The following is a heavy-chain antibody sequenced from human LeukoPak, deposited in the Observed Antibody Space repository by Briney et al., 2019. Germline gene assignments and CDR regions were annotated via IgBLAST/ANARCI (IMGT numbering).Heavy chain of an antibody. Sequence: GGSLRLSCAASGFTFSSYAMSWVRQAPGKGLEWVSAISGSGDSTYYADSVKGRFTISRDNSKNTLYLQMNSLRAEDTAVYYCAKVGDSSGWYYLAPPDEYWYFDLWGRGTLVTVSS. CDR3: AKVGDSSGWYYLAPPDEYWYFDL. CDR2: ISGSGDST. CDR1: GFTFSSYA. D-gene: IGHD6-19*01. J-gene: IGHJ2*01. V-gene: IGHV3-23*01.